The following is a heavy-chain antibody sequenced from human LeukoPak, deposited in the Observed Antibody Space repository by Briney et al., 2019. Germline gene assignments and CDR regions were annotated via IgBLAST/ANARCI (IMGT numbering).Heavy chain of an antibody. D-gene: IGHD5-18*01. CDR1: GFTFSSYG. CDR2: ISYDGSNK. J-gene: IGHJ4*02. Sequence: PGGSLRLSCAASGFTFSSYGMHWVRQAPGKGLEWVAVISYDGSNKYYADSVKGRFTISRDNSKNTLYLQMNSLRAEDTAVYYCAKAGSGYNYGGFVWGQGTLVTVSS. CDR3: AKAGSGYNYGGFV. V-gene: IGHV3-30*18.